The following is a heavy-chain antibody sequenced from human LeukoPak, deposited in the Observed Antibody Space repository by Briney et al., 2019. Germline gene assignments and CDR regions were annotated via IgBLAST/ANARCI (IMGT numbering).Heavy chain of an antibody. D-gene: IGHD3-22*01. CDR1: GGSISSNSYY. CDR3: ARSPYYDSSGFDY. V-gene: IGHV4-39*01. J-gene: IGHJ4*02. CDR2: LYYSGSI. Sequence: SETLSLTCTVSGGSISSNSYYWGWIRQPPGKGLEWIGSLYYSGSIYYNPSLKSRVTISVDTSKNQFSLKLSSVTAADTAVYYCARSPYYDSSGFDYWGQGTLVTVSS.